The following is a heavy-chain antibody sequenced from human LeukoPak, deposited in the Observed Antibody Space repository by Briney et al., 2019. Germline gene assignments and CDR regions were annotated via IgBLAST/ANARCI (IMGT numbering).Heavy chain of an antibody. CDR2: IYTSGST. J-gene: IGHJ6*03. Sequence: SETLSLTCTVSGGSISSGSYYWSWIRQPAGKGLEWIGRIYTSGSTYYNPSLKSRVTISVDRSKNQFSLKLSSVTAADTAVYYCVRVRGPGRGYYYYYYMDVWGKGTTVTVSS. CDR3: VRVRGPGRGYYYYYYMDV. D-gene: IGHD3-10*01. CDR1: GGSISSGSYY. V-gene: IGHV4-61*02.